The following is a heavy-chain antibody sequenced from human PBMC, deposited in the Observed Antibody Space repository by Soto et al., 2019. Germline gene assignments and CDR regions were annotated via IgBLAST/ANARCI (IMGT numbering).Heavy chain of an antibody. CDR1: GYSFTSYW. D-gene: IGHD2-21*02. Sequence: GDSLKISCKGSGYSFTSYWIGWVRQMPGKGLEWMGIIYPGDSDTRYSPSFQGQVTISADKSISTAYLQWSSLKASDTAMYYCARHGAKSGVTFDYWGQGTLVTVSS. CDR3: ARHGAKSGVTFDY. J-gene: IGHJ4*02. CDR2: IYPGDSDT. V-gene: IGHV5-51*01.